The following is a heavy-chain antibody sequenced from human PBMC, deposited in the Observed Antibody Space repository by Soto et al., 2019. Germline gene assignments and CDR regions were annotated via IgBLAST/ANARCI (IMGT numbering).Heavy chain of an antibody. V-gene: IGHV4-4*02. CDR3: ARKPDVATAKVGGGYVFDV. CDR1: WCFNLPSYW. D-gene: IGHD3-16*01. J-gene: IGHJ3*01. CDR2: IYHSWSP. Sequence: QVQIQEAGPGLGKPSGTPSLTCAASWCFNLPSYWVGWVPPAPGEGLQWIGDIYHSWSPKYNPSPKSRVSISIDKSKDRFFLNLTSVTAADTAVYYCARKPDVATAKVGGGYVFDVWGQGTMVTVSS.